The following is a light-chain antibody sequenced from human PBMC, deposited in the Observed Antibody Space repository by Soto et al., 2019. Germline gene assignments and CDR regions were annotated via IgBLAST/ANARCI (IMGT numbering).Light chain of an antibody. CDR1: QAISNY. Sequence: DIQMTQSPSSLSASVGDRVTITCRASQAISNYLAWYQHKPGKVPEVLIYAASALQSGVPSRFSGSGSGTDFTLTISSLQPEDVATYFCQNYNSAPSWTFGQGTKVDIK. CDR2: AAS. V-gene: IGKV1-27*01. J-gene: IGKJ1*01. CDR3: QNYNSAPSWT.